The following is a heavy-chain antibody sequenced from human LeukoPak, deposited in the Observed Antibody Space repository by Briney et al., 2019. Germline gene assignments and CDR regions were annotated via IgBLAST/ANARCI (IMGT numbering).Heavy chain of an antibody. CDR3: ARGDIAVAGIDY. Sequence: GASVKVSCKASGYIFNGYYMHWVRQATGQGLEWMGWMNPNSGNTGYAQKFQGRVTMTRNTSISTAYMELSSLRSEDTAVYYCARGDIAVAGIDYWGQGTLVTVSS. CDR1: GYIFNGYY. CDR2: MNPNSGNT. V-gene: IGHV1-8*02. D-gene: IGHD6-19*01. J-gene: IGHJ4*02.